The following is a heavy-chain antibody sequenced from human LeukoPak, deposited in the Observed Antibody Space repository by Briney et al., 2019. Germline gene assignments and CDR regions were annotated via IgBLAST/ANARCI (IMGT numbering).Heavy chain of an antibody. V-gene: IGHV1-2*06. Sequence: ASVKVSCKASGYTFTGYYMHWVRQAPEQGLEWMGRINPNSGGTNYAQKFQGRVTMTRDTSIRTAYMELSRLRSDDTAVYYCARAASLATVTPDFDYWGQGTLVTVSS. J-gene: IGHJ4*02. CDR1: GYTFTGYY. D-gene: IGHD4-17*01. CDR3: ARAASLATVTPDFDY. CDR2: INPNSGGT.